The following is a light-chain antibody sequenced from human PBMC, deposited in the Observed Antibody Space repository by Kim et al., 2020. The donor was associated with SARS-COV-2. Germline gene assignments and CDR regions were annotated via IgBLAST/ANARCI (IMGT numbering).Light chain of an antibody. CDR2: DVS. Sequence: GKSITLSGTGTSSDVAGYSYVSWYQQHPGKAPNLMIYDVSDRPSGVSNRFSGSKSDNTAYLTISGLQAEDEADYYCSSYTINTTLLFGGGTQLTVL. J-gene: IGLJ2*01. CDR3: SSYTINTTLL. V-gene: IGLV2-14*03. CDR1: SSDVAGYSY.